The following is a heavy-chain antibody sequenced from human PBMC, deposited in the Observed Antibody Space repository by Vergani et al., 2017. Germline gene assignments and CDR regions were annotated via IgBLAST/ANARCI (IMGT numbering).Heavy chain of an antibody. CDR2: IQFAGSNQ. V-gene: IGHV3-30*02. D-gene: IGHD3-16*01. J-gene: IGHJ4*02. CDR3: AKHFRGWGIDY. CDR1: GFTLSNYD. Sequence: QVQLVESGGGVVQRGGSLRLSCATSGFTLSNYDMPWIRQGPGKGLVFVAFIQFAGSNQYYADSVNGPFTLSRDFSKNTLCLQMNSLRTDDTATYYCAKHFRGWGIDYWGQGTQVIVSS.